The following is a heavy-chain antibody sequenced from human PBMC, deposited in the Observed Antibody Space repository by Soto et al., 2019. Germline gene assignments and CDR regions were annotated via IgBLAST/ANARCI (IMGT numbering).Heavy chain of an antibody. J-gene: IGHJ4*02. V-gene: IGHV3-23*01. CDR2: TGISGRTT. Sequence: GGSLRLSCAASGFSLTTYAMRWVRQAPGKGLEWVSTTGISGRTTYYADSVKGRFTVSRDDSKNTLDLQMSSLRAEDTAVYYCATVHNTSRSFDYWGQGTLVTVSS. D-gene: IGHD1-20*01. CDR3: ATVHNTSRSFDY. CDR1: GFSLTTYA.